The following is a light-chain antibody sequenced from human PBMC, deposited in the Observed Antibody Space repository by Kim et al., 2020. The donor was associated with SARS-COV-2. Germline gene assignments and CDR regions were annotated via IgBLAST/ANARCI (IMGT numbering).Light chain of an antibody. CDR1: YIGTKS. CDR2: YDS. V-gene: IGLV3-21*04. Sequence: SYELTQPPSVSVAPGETARITCGGNYIGTKSVHWYQQKPGQAPVVVIYYDSDRPSGIPERFSGSNSGNTATLTISRVEAGDEADYYCQVWDSSSDHYVFGGGTKVTVL. CDR3: QVWDSSSDHYV. J-gene: IGLJ1*01.